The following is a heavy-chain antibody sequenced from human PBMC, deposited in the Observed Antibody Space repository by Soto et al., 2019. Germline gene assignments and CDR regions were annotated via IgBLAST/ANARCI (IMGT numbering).Heavy chain of an antibody. Sequence: PGGSLRLSCAASGFTFSSYAMHWVRQAPGKGLEWVAVISYDGSNKYYADSVKGRFTISRDNSKNTLYLQMNSLRAEDTAVYYCARDRHYYDSSGHSGYFYYYYGMDVWGQGTTVTSP. V-gene: IGHV3-30-3*01. D-gene: IGHD3-22*01. CDR1: GFTFSSYA. J-gene: IGHJ6*02. CDR3: ARDRHYYDSSGHSGYFYYYYGMDV. CDR2: ISYDGSNK.